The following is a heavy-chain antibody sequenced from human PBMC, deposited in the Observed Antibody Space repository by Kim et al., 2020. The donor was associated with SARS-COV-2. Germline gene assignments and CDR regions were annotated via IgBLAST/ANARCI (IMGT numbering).Heavy chain of an antibody. CDR1: GGSISSSSYY. CDR3: ARSPRGSTFLGY. D-gene: IGHD2-2*01. CDR2: IYYSGST. Sequence: SETMSLTCTVSGGSISSSSYYWGWIRQPPGKGLEWIGSIYYSGSTYYNPSLKSRVTISVDTSKNQFSLKLSSVTAADTAVYYCARSPRGSTFLGYWGQGTLVTVSS. J-gene: IGHJ4*02. V-gene: IGHV4-39*01.